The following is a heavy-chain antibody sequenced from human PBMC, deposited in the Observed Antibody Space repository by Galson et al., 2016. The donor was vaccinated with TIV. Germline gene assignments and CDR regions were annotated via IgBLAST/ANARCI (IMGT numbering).Heavy chain of an antibody. CDR3: SRGVGRARAAAGFRWLDP. D-gene: IGHD6-13*01. Sequence: SLRLSCAASGFNFSSHWMHWVRQSPGKGLVWVSRINSDGNRRTYADSVKGRFTISRDNAKNILYLQLNSLRVGDTAVYYCSRGVGRARAAAGFRWLDPWGQGTQVIVSS. CDR2: INSDGNRR. J-gene: IGHJ5*02. CDR1: GFNFSSHW. V-gene: IGHV3-74*01.